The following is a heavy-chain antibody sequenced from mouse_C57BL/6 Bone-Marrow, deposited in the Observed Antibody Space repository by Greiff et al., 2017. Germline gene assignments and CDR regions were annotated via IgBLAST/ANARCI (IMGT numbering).Heavy chain of an antibody. CDR1: GYTFTSYW. CDR3: ARYYYGSSYWYFDV. CDR2: IHPTSGST. J-gene: IGHJ1*03. Sequence: QVHVKQPGAELVKPGASVKLSCKASGYTFTSYWMHWVKQRPGQGLEWIGMIHPTSGSTNYNEKFKSKATLTVDKSSSTAYMQLSSLTSEDSAVYYCARYYYGSSYWYFDVWGTGTTVTVAS. V-gene: IGHV1-64*01. D-gene: IGHD1-1*01.